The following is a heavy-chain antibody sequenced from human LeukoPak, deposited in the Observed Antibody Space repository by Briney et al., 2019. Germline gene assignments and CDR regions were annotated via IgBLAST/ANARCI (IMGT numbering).Heavy chain of an antibody. CDR3: ARGPYYGSGRRGYYFDY. D-gene: IGHD3-10*01. CDR1: GYTFTGYY. CDR2: INPNSGGT. V-gene: IGHV1-2*02. J-gene: IGHJ4*02. Sequence: GASVKVSCKASGYTFTGYYMHWVRQAPGQGLEWMGWINPNSGGTNYAQKFQGRVTMTRDTSISTAYMELGRPRSDDTAVYYCARGPYYGSGRRGYYFDYWGQGTLVTVSS.